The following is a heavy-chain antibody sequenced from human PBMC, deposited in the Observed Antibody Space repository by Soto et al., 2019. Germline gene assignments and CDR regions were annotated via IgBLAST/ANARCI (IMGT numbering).Heavy chain of an antibody. V-gene: IGHV3-74*01. J-gene: IGHJ4*02. CDR3: VMSIAARLIDY. D-gene: IGHD6-6*01. Sequence: GGSLRLSCAASGFTFSSYWMHWVRQAPGKGLVWVSRINSDGSSTSYADSVKGRFTISRDNAKNTLYLQMNSLRAEDTAVYYCVMSIAARLIDYWGQGTLVTVSS. CDR2: INSDGSST. CDR1: GFTFSSYW.